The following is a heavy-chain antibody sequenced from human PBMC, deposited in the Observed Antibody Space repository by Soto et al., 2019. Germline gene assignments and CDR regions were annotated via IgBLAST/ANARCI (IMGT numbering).Heavy chain of an antibody. CDR1: GGSISSSSYY. V-gene: IGHV4-39*01. Sequence: PSETLSLTCTVSGGSISSSSYYWGWIRQPPGKGLEWIGSIYYSGSTYYNPSLKSRVTISVDTSKNQFSLKLSSVTAADTAVYYCARSTRAIAVAGTFHYYYYDGMDVWGQGTTVTVSS. J-gene: IGHJ6*02. CDR2: IYYSGST. CDR3: ARSTRAIAVAGTFHYYYYDGMDV. D-gene: IGHD6-19*01.